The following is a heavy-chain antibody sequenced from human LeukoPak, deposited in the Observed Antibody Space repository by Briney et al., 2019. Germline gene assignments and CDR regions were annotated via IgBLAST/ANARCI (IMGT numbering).Heavy chain of an antibody. CDR1: GGSFSGYY. J-gene: IGHJ4*02. Sequence: PSETLSLTCAVYGGSFSGYYWSWIRQPPGKGLEWIGEINHSGSTNYNPSLKSRVTISVDTSKNPFSLKLSSVTAADTAVYYCARDRLTPMVRGSLDYWGQGTLVTVSS. CDR2: INHSGST. CDR3: ARDRLTPMVRGSLDY. D-gene: IGHD3-10*01. V-gene: IGHV4-34*01.